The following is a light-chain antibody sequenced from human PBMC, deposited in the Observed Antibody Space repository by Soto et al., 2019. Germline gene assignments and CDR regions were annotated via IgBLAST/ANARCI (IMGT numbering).Light chain of an antibody. CDR2: AAS. J-gene: IGKJ1*01. Sequence: DIQMTQSPSSLSASVGDRVTITCRASQSITTFLNWYQHKPGIPPKVLIYAASTLRRGVPSRFTGRGSGTDFPLTISSLQPEDFATYYCQQTYSAPWTFGQGTKVEIK. CDR1: QSITTF. V-gene: IGKV1-39*01. CDR3: QQTYSAPWT.